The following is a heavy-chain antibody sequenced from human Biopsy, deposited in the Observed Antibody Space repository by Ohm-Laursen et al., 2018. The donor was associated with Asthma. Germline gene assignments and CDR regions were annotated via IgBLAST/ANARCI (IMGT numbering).Heavy chain of an antibody. CDR1: GFMFRSFG. J-gene: IGHJ4*02. D-gene: IGHD5-12*01. CDR3: AKRWGYSGHDNDY. Sequence: SLRLSCAAPGFMFRSFGMHWVRQAPGKGLEWVAVISYDGNHKFYEDSVKGRFTISRDNSKNTLYLQMNSLRTEDTAVYYCAKRWGYSGHDNDYWGQGTLVIVSS. CDR2: ISYDGNHK. V-gene: IGHV3-30*18.